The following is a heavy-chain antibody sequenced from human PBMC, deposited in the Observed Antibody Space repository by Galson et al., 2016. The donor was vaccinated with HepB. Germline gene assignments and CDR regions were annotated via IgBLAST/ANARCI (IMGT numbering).Heavy chain of an antibody. CDR2: ISGRGGAT. CDR1: GFTFSTSG. Sequence: SLRLSCATSGFTFSTSGMHWVRQTPRTGLEWVSAISGRGGATYYADSVKGRFIISRVNSNNSGALQMNRLRAEDAAIYYCERRHGPIDCWGQGTLVTVSS. J-gene: IGHJ4*02. D-gene: IGHD2-8*01. V-gene: IGHV3-23*01. CDR3: ERRHGPIDC.